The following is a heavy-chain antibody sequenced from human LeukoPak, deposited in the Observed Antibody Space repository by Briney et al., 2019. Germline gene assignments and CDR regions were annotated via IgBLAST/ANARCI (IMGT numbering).Heavy chain of an antibody. CDR2: ISADGVST. J-gene: IGHJ4*01. V-gene: IGHV3-43*02. CDR3: AKESGKFDY. Sequence: GGSLRLSCVASGLNFDDSAVHWVRQAPGKGLEWFSLISADGVSTFSADSVKGRFSISRDNSTNSLYLQMNSLRSEDTAMYYCAKESGKFDYWGQGTLVAASS. CDR1: GLNFDDSA.